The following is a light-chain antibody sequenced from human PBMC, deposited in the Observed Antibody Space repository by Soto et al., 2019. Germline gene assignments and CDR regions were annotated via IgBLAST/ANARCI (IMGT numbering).Light chain of an antibody. Sequence: IVLTQSPGTRSLSPGERATLSCRASQSVSKNYLALYQQKPGHAPRLLIYDASNRATGIPARFSGSGSGTDFTLTISSIEPEDFAVYYCQQRSNWWTFGQGTKVDIK. CDR1: QSVSKNY. V-gene: IGKV3-11*01. CDR3: QQRSNWWT. CDR2: DAS. J-gene: IGKJ1*01.